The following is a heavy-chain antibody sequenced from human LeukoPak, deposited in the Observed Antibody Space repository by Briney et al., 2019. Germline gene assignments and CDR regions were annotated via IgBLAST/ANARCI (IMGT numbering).Heavy chain of an antibody. CDR3: AKESKFWPRGGPEY. Sequence: GGSLRLSCAASGFTFSSYAMSWVRQAPGKGLEWVSGISGSGGSTYYADSVKGRFTISRDNSKNTLYLQMNSLRAEDTAVYYCAKESKFWPRGGPEYWGQGTLVTVSS. D-gene: IGHD3-3*01. CDR1: GFTFSSYA. V-gene: IGHV3-23*01. J-gene: IGHJ4*02. CDR2: ISGSGGST.